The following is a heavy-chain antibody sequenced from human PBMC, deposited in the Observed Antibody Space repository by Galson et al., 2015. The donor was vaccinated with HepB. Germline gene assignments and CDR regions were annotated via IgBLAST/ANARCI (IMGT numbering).Heavy chain of an antibody. J-gene: IGHJ4*02. CDR3: ARAPGISFRELLQPLNY. CDR2: INAGHGNT. V-gene: IGHV1-3*01. D-gene: IGHD3-10*01. CDR1: GYTFTTYS. Sequence: SVKVSCKASGYTFTTYSMHWVRQAPGQRPEWMGWINAGHGNTKYSQTFQDRLTITRDTSASTAYMELSSLRSEDTALYYCARAPGISFRELLQPLNYWGQGTLSPSPQ.